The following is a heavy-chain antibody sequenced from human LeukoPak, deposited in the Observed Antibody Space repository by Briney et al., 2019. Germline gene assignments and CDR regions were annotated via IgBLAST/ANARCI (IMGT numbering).Heavy chain of an antibody. V-gene: IGHV4-39*01. Sequence: SETLSLTCTVSGGSIRSRSYYWGWIRQPPGRGLEWIGSIYYSGNTYYNPSLKSRVNISVDTSKNQFSLKTYSVTAADTAVYYCARHAYSGSYYFDFWGQGTLVTVSS. D-gene: IGHD1-26*01. CDR3: ARHAYSGSYYFDF. CDR2: IYYSGNT. CDR1: GGSIRSRSYY. J-gene: IGHJ4*02.